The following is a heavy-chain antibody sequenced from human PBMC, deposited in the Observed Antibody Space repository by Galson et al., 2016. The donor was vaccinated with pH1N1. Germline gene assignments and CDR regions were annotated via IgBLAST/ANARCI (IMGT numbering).Heavy chain of an antibody. CDR2: IYYSGST. V-gene: IGHV4-31*03. Sequence: TLSLTCTVSGGSISSGGYHWSWIRQHPGKGLEWIGYIYYSGSTYYNPSLKSRVTISVDTSKNQFSLKLSSVTAADTAVYYCARAQAAADPYYYYYMDVWGKGTTVTVSS. D-gene: IGHD6-13*01. J-gene: IGHJ6*03. CDR1: GGSISSGGYH. CDR3: ARAQAAADPYYYYYMDV.